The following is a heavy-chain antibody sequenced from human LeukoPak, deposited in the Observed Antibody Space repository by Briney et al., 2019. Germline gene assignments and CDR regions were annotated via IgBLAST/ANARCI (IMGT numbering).Heavy chain of an antibody. CDR2: IYTSGST. Sequence: TSSETLSLTCAVYGGSFSGYYWSWIRQPAGRGLEWIGRIYTSGSTNYNPSLKSRVTMSVDTSKNQFSLKLSSVTAADTAVYYCARENISLLWFGELLGYYFDYWGQGTLVTVSS. CDR3: ARENISLLWFGELLGYYFDY. CDR1: GGSFSGYY. V-gene: IGHV4-4*07. D-gene: IGHD3-10*01. J-gene: IGHJ4*02.